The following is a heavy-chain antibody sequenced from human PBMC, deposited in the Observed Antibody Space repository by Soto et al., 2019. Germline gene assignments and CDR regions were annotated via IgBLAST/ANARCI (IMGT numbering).Heavy chain of an antibody. V-gene: IGHV3-30*18. Sequence: PGGSLRLSCAASGFTFSRYGMHWVRQAPGKGLEWVAVISDDGTDKYHADSAKGRFTISRDNSKNTLYLQMNSLRAEDTAVYYCAKIYGSTPGGYYGMDVWGQGTTVTVSS. CDR1: GFTFSRYG. J-gene: IGHJ6*02. CDR2: ISDDGTDK. D-gene: IGHD1-26*01. CDR3: AKIYGSTPGGYYGMDV.